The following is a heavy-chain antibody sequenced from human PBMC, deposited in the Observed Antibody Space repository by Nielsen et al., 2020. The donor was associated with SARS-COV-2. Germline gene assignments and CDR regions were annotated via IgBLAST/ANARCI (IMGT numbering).Heavy chain of an antibody. D-gene: IGHD3-22*01. CDR2: IYYSGST. CDR3: ARGDGAFYDSRGYPGGVWFNP. J-gene: IGHJ5*02. Sequence: SETLSLTCTVSGGSVSRGGYYWSWIRQRPGKGLEWIGNIYYSGSTYYNPSLKSRVSISVDTSQNQFSLKVSSVTAADTAVYFCARGDGAFYDSRGYPGGVWFNPWGQGTLVTVSS. CDR1: GGSVSRGGYY. V-gene: IGHV4-31*03.